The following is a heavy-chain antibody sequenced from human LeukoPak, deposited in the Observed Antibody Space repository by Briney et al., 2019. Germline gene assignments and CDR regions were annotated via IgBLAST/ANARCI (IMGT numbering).Heavy chain of an antibody. CDR1: GYTFTSYG. J-gene: IGHJ4*02. D-gene: IGHD6-19*01. CDR3: ARVGSDSSGWRRFDY. Sequence: ASVKVSCKASGYTFTSYGISWVRQAPGQGLEWMGWISAYNGKTNYAQNLQGRVTMTTDTSTSTAYMELRSLRSDDTAVYYCARVGSDSSGWRRFDYWGQGTLVTVSS. CDR2: ISAYNGKT. V-gene: IGHV1-18*01.